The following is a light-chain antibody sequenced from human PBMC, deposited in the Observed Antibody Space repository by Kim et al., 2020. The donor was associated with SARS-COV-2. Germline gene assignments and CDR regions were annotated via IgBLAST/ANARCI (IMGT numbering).Light chain of an antibody. J-gene: IGLJ2*01. CDR3: SSYTSSSTVV. CDR1: SSDVGGYNS. CDR2: DVS. Sequence: GQSIPISCTGASSDVGGYNSVSWYQQHPGKAPKLMIYDVSKRPSGVPDRFSGSKSGNTASLTISGLQAEDEADYYCSSYTSSSTVVFGGGTQLTVL. V-gene: IGLV2-14*04.